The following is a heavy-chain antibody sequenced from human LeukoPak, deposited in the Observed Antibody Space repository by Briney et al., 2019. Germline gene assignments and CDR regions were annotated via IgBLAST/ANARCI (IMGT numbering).Heavy chain of an antibody. CDR3: SGGYASFDY. CDR1: GFTFSTYG. CDR2: IRNDGNEK. J-gene: IGHJ4*02. D-gene: IGHD5-12*01. Sequence: GGSLRLSCAASGFTFSTYGIHWVRQAPGKGLEWVAFIRNDGNEKYFADSVQGRFTISRDNSENTLYLQMNSLRTEDTALYYCSGGYASFDYWGQGTLVTVSS. V-gene: IGHV3-30*02.